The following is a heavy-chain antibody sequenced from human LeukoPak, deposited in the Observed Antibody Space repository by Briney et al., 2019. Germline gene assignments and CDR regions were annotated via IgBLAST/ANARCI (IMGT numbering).Heavy chain of an antibody. CDR1: GGSISSYY. Sequence: SDTLSLTCTVSGGSISSYYWSWIRQPPAKRLEWIGHIYYSRSTNYNPSLKSRVTISVDTSKNQFSLKLSSVTAADPAVYYCASRSSIWSGYQDTLYYFDSWGQGTLVTVSS. CDR2: IYYSRST. J-gene: IGHJ4*02. V-gene: IGHV4-59*07. CDR3: ASRSSIWSGYQDTLYYFDS. D-gene: IGHD3-3*01.